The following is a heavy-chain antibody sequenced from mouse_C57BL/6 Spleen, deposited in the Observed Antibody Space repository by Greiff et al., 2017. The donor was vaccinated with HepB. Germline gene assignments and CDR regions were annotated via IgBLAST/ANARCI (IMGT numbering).Heavy chain of an antibody. CDR3: AGGNYNYYAMDY. V-gene: IGHV1-53*01. CDR2: INPSNGGT. Sequence: QVQLKQSGTELVKPGASVKLSCKASGYTFTSYWMHWVKQRPGQGLEWIGNINPSNGGTNYNEKFKSKATLTVDKSSSTAYMQLSSLTSEDSAVYYCAGGNYNYYAMDYWGQGTSVTVSS. J-gene: IGHJ4*01. CDR1: GYTFTSYW. D-gene: IGHD2-1*01.